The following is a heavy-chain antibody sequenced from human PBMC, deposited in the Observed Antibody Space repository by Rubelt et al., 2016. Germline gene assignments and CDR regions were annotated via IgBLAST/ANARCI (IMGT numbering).Heavy chain of an antibody. V-gene: IGHV3-74*01. CDR2: INSDGSST. Sequence: QVPGKGLVWVSRINSDGSSTSYVDSVKGRFTISRDNAKNTLYLQMNSLRDEDTAVYYCARDLNYKIDYWGQGTLVTVSS. D-gene: IGHD1-7*01. J-gene: IGHJ4*02. CDR3: ARDLNYKIDY.